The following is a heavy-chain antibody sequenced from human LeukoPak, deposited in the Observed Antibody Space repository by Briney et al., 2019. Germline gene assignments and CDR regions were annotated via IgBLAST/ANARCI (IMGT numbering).Heavy chain of an antibody. D-gene: IGHD3-10*01. CDR3: AREVEGFGELSLR. J-gene: IGHJ4*02. V-gene: IGHV4-39*07. CDR2: IYYSGST. CDR1: GGSISSSSYY. Sequence: PSETLSLTCTVSGGSISSSSYYWGWIRQPPGKGLEWFGSIYYSGSTYYNPSLTSRVTISVDTSKNQFSLKLSSVTAADTAVYYCAREVEGFGELSLRWGQGTLVTVSS.